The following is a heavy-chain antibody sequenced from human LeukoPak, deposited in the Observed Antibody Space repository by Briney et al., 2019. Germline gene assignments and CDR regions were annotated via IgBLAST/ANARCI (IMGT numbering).Heavy chain of an antibody. CDR1: GFTFSNYW. Sequence: GGSLRLSCAASGFTFSNYWMTWVRQAPGKGLEWVANIKQDGGETYYVDSVKGRFTISRDNAKNSLYLQMNSLRAEDTALYYCARLRGGAYWGQGTLVTVSS. V-gene: IGHV3-7*01. CDR3: ARLRGGAY. CDR2: IKQDGGET. J-gene: IGHJ4*02. D-gene: IGHD3-10*01.